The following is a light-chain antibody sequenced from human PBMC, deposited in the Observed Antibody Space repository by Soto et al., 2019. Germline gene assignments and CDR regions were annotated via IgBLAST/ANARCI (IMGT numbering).Light chain of an antibody. CDR1: SSDVGGYNY. CDR2: DVS. Sequence: QSVLTQLRSVSGSPGQSVTISCTGTSSDVGGYNYVSWYQQHPGKAPKLMIYDVSKRPSGVPDRFSGSKSGNTASLTISGLQAEDEADYYCCSYAGSYTLVFGGGTKVTVL. CDR3: CSYAGSYTLV. J-gene: IGLJ2*01. V-gene: IGLV2-11*01.